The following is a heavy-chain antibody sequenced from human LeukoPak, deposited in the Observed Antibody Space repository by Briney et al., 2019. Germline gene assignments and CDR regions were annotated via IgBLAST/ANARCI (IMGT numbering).Heavy chain of an antibody. CDR3: TTVGYGSGSTSFGDYFDY. D-gene: IGHD3-10*01. CDR1: GFTFNNAW. V-gene: IGHV3-15*01. CDR2: IKSKTDGGTT. J-gene: IGHJ4*02. Sequence: GGSLRLSCAASGFTFNNAWMSWVRQAPGKGLEWVGRIKSKTDGGTTDYAAPVKGRFTISRDDSKNTLYLQMNSLKSEDTAVYYCTTVGYGSGSTSFGDYFDYWGQGTLVTVSS.